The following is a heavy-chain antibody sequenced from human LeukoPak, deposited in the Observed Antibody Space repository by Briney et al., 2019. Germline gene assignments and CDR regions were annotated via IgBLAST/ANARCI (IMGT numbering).Heavy chain of an antibody. CDR2: IWYDGSNG. Sequence: EPGGSLRLSCAASGFTFSNYGMHWVRQAPGKGLEWVAVIWYDGSNGYYADSVKGRFTISRDNAKNTLYLQMNSLRAEDTAVYYCARDRGSYSDYWGQGTLVTVSS. J-gene: IGHJ4*02. V-gene: IGHV3-33*01. CDR3: ARDRGSYSDY. CDR1: GFTFSNYG. D-gene: IGHD3-16*01.